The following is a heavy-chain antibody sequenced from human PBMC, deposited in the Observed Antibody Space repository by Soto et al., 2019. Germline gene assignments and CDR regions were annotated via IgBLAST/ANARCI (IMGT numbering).Heavy chain of an antibody. Sequence: QVQLVESGGGVVQPGRSLRLSCAASGFNFSSYGMHWVRQAPGKGLEWVAVISYDGSNKYYADSVKGRFTISRDNSKNTLYLQMNSLRAEDTAVYYCAKDQITMVRGVTDYRGQGTLVTVSS. CDR2: ISYDGSNK. V-gene: IGHV3-30*18. D-gene: IGHD3-10*01. CDR3: AKDQITMVRGVTDY. J-gene: IGHJ4*02. CDR1: GFNFSSYG.